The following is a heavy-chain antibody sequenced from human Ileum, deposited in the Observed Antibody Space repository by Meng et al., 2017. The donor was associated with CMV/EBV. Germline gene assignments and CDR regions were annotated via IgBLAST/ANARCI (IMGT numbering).Heavy chain of an antibody. Sequence: SCAASGFIFRSPLMHWVRQGPGTGLVWISRINSAATTTTYADSVKGRFTITRDNAKDTLYLQMNSLRDEDTGIYYCTRGESGYSRFDSWGQGTLVTVSS. CDR3: TRGESGYSRFDS. CDR1: GFIFRSPL. CDR2: INSAATTT. D-gene: IGHD5-12*01. V-gene: IGHV3-74*03. J-gene: IGHJ5*01.